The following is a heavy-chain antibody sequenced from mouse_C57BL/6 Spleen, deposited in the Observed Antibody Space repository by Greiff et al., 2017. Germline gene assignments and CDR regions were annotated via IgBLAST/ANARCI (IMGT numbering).Heavy chain of an antibody. CDR3: ARGYGSSRYYAMDY. D-gene: IGHD1-1*01. J-gene: IGHJ4*01. V-gene: IGHV1-52*01. CDR2: IDPSDSET. Sequence: QVQLQQPGAELVRPGSSVKLSCKASGYTFTSYWMHWVKQRPIQGLEWIGNIDPSDSETHYNQKFKDKATLTVAKSSSTAYMQLSSLTSEDSAVYYGARGYGSSRYYAMDYWGQGTSVTVSS. CDR1: GYTFTSYW.